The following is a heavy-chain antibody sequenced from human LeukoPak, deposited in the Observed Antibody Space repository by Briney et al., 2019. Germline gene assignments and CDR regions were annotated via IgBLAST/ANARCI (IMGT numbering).Heavy chain of an antibody. D-gene: IGHD3-10*01. Sequence: SETLSLTCTVSGYSISTYYYWGWLRQPPGKGLEWIGSIYHSGSTFYNPSLKSRVTISVDTTKNQFSLKLSSVTAADTAVYYCVRVADYYGSGSLDYWGQGTLVTVSS. CDR2: IYHSGST. V-gene: IGHV4-38-2*02. CDR1: GYSISTYYY. J-gene: IGHJ4*02. CDR3: VRVADYYGSGSLDY.